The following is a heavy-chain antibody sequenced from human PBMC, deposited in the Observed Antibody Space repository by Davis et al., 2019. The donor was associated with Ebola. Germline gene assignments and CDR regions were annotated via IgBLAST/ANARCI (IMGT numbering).Heavy chain of an antibody. CDR3: ASVLAFGGVFVLSSRFDY. Sequence: MPGGSLRLSCAVYGGSFSGYYWSWIRQPPGKGLEWIGEINHSGTTNYNPSLKSRVTISVDTSKNQFSLKLSSVTAGDTAVYYCASVLAFGGVFVLSSRFDYWGQGTLVTVSS. D-gene: IGHD3-16*01. CDR2: INHSGTT. J-gene: IGHJ4*02. V-gene: IGHV4-34*01. CDR1: GGSFSGYY.